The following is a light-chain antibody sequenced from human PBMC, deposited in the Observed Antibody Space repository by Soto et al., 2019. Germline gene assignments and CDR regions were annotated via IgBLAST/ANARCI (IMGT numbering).Light chain of an antibody. Sequence: EIVMTQSPATLSVSPGERATLSCWASQSVSSNLAWYQQKSGQAPRLLMYGASTRASGIPARFSGSGSGTEFTLTISSLQSEDFAVSYCQQYDNWPRTFGQGNKVEIK. CDR3: QQYDNWPRT. V-gene: IGKV3-15*01. CDR2: GAS. CDR1: QSVSSN. J-gene: IGKJ1*01.